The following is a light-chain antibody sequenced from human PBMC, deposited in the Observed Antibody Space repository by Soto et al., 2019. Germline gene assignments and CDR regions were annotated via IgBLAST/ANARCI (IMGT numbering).Light chain of an antibody. CDR1: QSVSSSY. CDR2: GAS. J-gene: IGKJ5*01. CDR3: QQYSSSPS. Sequence: EIVLTQSPGTLSFSPGERFTLSCMASQSVSSSYLAWYQQKPGQAPRLLIYGASSRATGIPDRLSGSGSGTEFTLTISRMEPEDFAVYYCQQYSSSPSFGQGTRLEIK. V-gene: IGKV3-20*01.